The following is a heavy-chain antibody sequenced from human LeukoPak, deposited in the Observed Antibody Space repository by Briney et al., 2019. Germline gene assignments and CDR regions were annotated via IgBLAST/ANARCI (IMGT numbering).Heavy chain of an antibody. CDR1: GGSVSSSKYL. V-gene: IGHV4-39*07. CDR3: AGLGVMVLVYQSES. Sequence: SETLSLTCAVSGGSVSSSKYLWVWIRQPPGKELEWIGSISYSGNTDYNPSLKSRVTLSVDTSKNQFSLKLTSVTAAGSAVYYCAGLGVMVLVYQSESWGQGTPVTVSS. J-gene: IGHJ1*01. D-gene: IGHD2-8*01. CDR2: ISYSGNT.